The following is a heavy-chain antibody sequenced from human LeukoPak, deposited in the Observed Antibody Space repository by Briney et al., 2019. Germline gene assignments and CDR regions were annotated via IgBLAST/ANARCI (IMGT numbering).Heavy chain of an antibody. J-gene: IGHJ4*02. CDR2: ISSSGSTI. CDR3: ARDSGYSYGHFDY. CDR1: GFTFSSYE. Sequence: GGSLRLSCAASGFTFSSYEMNWVRQAPGKGLEWVSYISSSGSTIYYADSVKGRFTISRDNAKNSLYLQMNSLRAEDTAVYYCARDSGYSYGHFDYWGQGTLVTVSS. V-gene: IGHV3-48*03. D-gene: IGHD5-18*01.